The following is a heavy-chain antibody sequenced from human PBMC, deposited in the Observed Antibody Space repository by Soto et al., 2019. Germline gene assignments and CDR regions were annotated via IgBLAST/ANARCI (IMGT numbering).Heavy chain of an antibody. D-gene: IGHD3-22*01. CDR3: ASTYYYDSSVQH. CDR2: ISYTGRT. Sequence: QLQLQESGPRLVEPSETLSLSCIVSGGSISSSSYYWGWIRQPPGKGLEWIGSISYTGRTYDNPSIKSRVTISVDTSTNQFSLKMSSVTAADTAVYYCASTYYYDSSVQHWGQGTLVTVSS. J-gene: IGHJ1*01. V-gene: IGHV4-39*01. CDR1: GGSISSSSYY.